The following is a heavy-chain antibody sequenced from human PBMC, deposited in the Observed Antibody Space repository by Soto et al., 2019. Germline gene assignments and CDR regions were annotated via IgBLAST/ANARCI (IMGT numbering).Heavy chain of an antibody. D-gene: IGHD3-3*01. V-gene: IGHV4-39*01. J-gene: IGHJ6*03. CDR3: ARHGHYDFWSGYLPYYMDV. CDR1: GGSISSGDYY. CDR2: IYYSGST. Sequence: SETLSLTCTVSGGSISSGDYYWSWIRQPPGKGLEWIGSIYYSGSTYYNPSLKSRVTISVDTSKNQFSLKLSSVTAADTAVYYCARHGHYDFWSGYLPYYMDVWGKGTTVTVSS.